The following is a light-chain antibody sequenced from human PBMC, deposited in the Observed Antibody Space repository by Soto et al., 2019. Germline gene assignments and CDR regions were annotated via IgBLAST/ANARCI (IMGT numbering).Light chain of an antibody. CDR3: QQYKSYWT. CDR1: QSISSW. V-gene: IGKV1-5*03. Sequence: IQMTQSPSTLSASVGDRVTITCRASQSISSWLAWYQQKPGKAPKLLIYKASSLESGVPSRFSGSGSGKEFTLTISSLQPDDFATYYFQQYKSYWTFGQGTKVEIK. CDR2: KAS. J-gene: IGKJ1*01.